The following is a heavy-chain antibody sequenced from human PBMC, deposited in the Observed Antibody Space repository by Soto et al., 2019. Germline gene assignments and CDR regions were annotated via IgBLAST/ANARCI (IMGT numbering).Heavy chain of an antibody. CDR1: GGSISGDGYY. Sequence: SETLSLTCTVSGGSISGDGYYWSWIRQHPGKGLQWLGYIYYSGSTYYNPSLRSRLTISLDTSKNQFSLNLSSVTAADTAVYYCAREINYDILTGPDAFDIWGQGTMVT. D-gene: IGHD3-9*01. CDR2: IYYSGST. V-gene: IGHV4-31*03. CDR3: AREINYDILTGPDAFDI. J-gene: IGHJ3*02.